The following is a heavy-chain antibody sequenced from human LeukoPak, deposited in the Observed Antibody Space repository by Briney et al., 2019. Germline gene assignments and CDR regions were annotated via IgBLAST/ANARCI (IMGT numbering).Heavy chain of an antibody. CDR1: GFTFSISA. V-gene: IGHV3-23*01. Sequence: GGSLRLSCVASGFTFSISAMSWVRQAPGKGLECVSVISGRGSTTYYADSVKGRFTISRDNSKNTLYVQMSSLRAEDTAVYYCAKIQWPAPVDYWGQGALVTVSS. D-gene: IGHD6-19*01. CDR3: AKIQWPAPVDY. CDR2: ISGRGSTT. J-gene: IGHJ4*02.